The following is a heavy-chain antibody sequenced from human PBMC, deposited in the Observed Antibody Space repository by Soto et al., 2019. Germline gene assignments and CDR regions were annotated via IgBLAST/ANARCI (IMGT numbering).Heavy chain of an antibody. CDR2: IFYSGGT. D-gene: IGHD6-6*01. V-gene: IGHV4-59*01. Sequence: PSETLSLTCTVSGVSMNNFYWPWVRQPPGRGLEWIGDIFYSGGTNYNTYNNSRVTISVDTSKNPYSMNLNSLTAADTAVYYCARGQGAAHSYSGLDVWGQGTTVTVSS. CDR3: ARGQGAAHSYSGLDV. J-gene: IGHJ6*02. CDR1: GVSMNNFY.